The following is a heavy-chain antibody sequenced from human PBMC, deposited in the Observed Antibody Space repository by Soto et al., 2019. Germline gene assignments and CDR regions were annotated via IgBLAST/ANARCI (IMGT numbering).Heavy chain of an antibody. V-gene: IGHV1-18*01. CDR3: APHTLDTGMPSGY. J-gene: IGHJ4*02. Sequence: GASVKVSCKASGYTFTSYGISWVRQAPGQGLEWMGWIGGYKGNTNYAQKHQGRVTLTTDTSTSTAYKELRILRFVDTAVYYCAPHTLDTGMPSGYWGQGTLVTVSS. CDR1: GYTFTSYG. D-gene: IGHD5-18*01. CDR2: IGGYKGNT.